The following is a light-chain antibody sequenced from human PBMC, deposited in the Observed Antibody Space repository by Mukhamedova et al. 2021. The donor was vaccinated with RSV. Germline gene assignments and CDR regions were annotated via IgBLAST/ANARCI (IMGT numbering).Light chain of an antibody. V-gene: IGLV3-21*02. Sequence: GGNNIGSKSVHWYQQKPGQAPVLVVYVDSDRPSGIPERFSGSNSGNTATLTISRVEAGDEADYYCQVWDSSSDHPVVFGGGTKLTV. CDR1: NIGSKS. CDR3: QVWDSSSDHPVV. CDR2: VDS. J-gene: IGLJ2*01.